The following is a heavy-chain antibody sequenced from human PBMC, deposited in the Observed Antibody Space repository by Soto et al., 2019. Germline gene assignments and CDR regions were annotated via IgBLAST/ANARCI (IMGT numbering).Heavy chain of an antibody. CDR3: ARQRTTVVTQAYFDH. Sequence: SETLSLTCIVSGESISSTSYYWGWIRQPPGKGLEWIGSIYYSGRTYYNPSFKSRVTISIDTSKNQFSLKLSSVTATDTAVYYCARQRTTVVTQAYFDHWGQGALVTVSS. CDR1: GESISSTSYY. V-gene: IGHV4-39*01. J-gene: IGHJ4*02. D-gene: IGHD2-21*02. CDR2: IYYSGRT.